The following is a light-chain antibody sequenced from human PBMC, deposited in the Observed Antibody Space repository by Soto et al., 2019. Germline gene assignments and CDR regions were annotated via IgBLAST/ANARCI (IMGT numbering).Light chain of an antibody. CDR1: SSNIGAGYD. CDR2: GNS. Sequence: QSVLTQPPSVSGAPGQRATISCTGSSSNIGAGYDVHWYQQLPGTAPKLFIYGNSNRPSGVPDRFSGSKSGTSASLAITGLQAEDGADYYFQSYDSSLSGAVFGGGTQLTV. CDR3: QSYDSSLSGAV. J-gene: IGLJ7*01. V-gene: IGLV1-40*01.